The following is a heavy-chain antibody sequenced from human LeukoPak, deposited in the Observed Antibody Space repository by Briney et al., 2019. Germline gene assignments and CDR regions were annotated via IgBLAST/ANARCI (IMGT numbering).Heavy chain of an antibody. CDR1: GFTFSSYA. CDR3: AKHRLITVVSSADY. D-gene: IGHD4-23*01. CDR2: ISGSGGIT. J-gene: IGHJ4*02. V-gene: IGHV3-23*01. Sequence: GGSLRLSCAASGFTFSSYAMSWVRQAPEKGLEWVSGISGSGGITYYAGSVKGRFTVSRDNSNNTLYLQMNSLRAEDTAVYYCAKHRLITVVSSADYWGQGALVIVSS.